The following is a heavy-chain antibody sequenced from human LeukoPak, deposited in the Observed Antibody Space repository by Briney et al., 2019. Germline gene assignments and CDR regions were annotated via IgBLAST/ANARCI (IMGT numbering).Heavy chain of an antibody. J-gene: IGHJ5*02. D-gene: IGHD3-3*01. V-gene: IGHV1-18*01. Sequence: GASVKVSCKASGYTFTSYGISWVRQAPGQGLEWMGWISAYNGNTNYAQKLQGRVTMTTDTSTSTAYMELRSLRSDDTAVYYCARTVESLSDVRFDPWGQGTLVTVSS. CDR3: ARTVESLSDVRFDP. CDR2: ISAYNGNT. CDR1: GYTFTSYG.